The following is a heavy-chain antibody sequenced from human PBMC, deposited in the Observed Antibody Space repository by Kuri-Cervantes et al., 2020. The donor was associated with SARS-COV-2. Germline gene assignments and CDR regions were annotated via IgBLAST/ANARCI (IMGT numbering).Heavy chain of an antibody. CDR2: IKSKTDGGTT. D-gene: IGHD3-22*01. Sequence: GGSLRLSCAASGFTFSNAWMSWVRQAPGKGLEWVGRIKSKTDGGTTDYAAPVKGRFTIPRDDSKNTLYLQMNSLKTEDTAVYYCTSSYYDRAFDIWGQGTMVTVSS. V-gene: IGHV3-15*01. CDR3: TSSYYDRAFDI. CDR1: GFTFSNAW. J-gene: IGHJ3*02.